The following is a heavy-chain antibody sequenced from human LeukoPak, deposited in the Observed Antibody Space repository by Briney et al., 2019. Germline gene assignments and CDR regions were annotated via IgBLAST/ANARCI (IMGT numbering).Heavy chain of an antibody. CDR3: TRNYDSSGPPEYFQH. CDR2: VSYDGKTN. Sequence: PGGSLRLSCAASGFTFSNYGMYWVRQAPGKGLEWVAAVSYDGKTNFYADSVKGRFTISRDNAKNSLYLQMNSLRAEDTALYYCTRNYDSSGPPEYFQHWGQGTLVTVSS. V-gene: IGHV3-30*03. D-gene: IGHD3-22*01. CDR1: GFTFSNYG. J-gene: IGHJ1*01.